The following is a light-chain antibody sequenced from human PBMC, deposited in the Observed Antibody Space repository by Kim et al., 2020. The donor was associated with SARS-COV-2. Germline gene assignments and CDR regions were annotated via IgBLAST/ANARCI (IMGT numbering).Light chain of an antibody. CDR1: NIGDKT. CDR3: QVSDNTYDHPYYV. CDR2: DDF. J-gene: IGLJ1*01. V-gene: IGLV3-21*04. Sequence: SYELTQPPSVSVAPGKTASITCGGNNIGDKTVHWYQQKPGQAPVLVIFDDFGRPSGIPERFSGSHSGNTATLTISRVEAGDEADHYCQVSDNTYDHPYYVFGTGTKVTVL.